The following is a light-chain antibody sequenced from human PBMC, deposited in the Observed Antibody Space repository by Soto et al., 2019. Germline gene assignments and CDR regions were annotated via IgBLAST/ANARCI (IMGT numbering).Light chain of an antibody. CDR3: QQYNYRPPA. J-gene: IGKJ5*01. CDR1: QSVSGN. Sequence: EIVMTQSPATLSVSPGERAALSCRASQSVSGNLAWCQQTPGQAPRLLIYGASTRATGIPARFSGSGFGTEFTLTISSLKSEDFAVYYCQQYNYRPPAFGQGTRLEIK. CDR2: GAS. V-gene: IGKV3-15*01.